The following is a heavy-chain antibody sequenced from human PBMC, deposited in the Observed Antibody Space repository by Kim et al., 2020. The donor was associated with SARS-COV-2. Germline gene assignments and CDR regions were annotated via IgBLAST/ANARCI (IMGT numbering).Heavy chain of an antibody. V-gene: IGHV4-39*01. Sequence: TYYTPSLKSRVNISVDTAKNQFSLKLSSVTAADTAVYYCARVAIAAVDYWGQGTLVTVSS. CDR2: T. J-gene: IGHJ4*02. CDR3: ARVAIAAVDY. D-gene: IGHD6-13*01.